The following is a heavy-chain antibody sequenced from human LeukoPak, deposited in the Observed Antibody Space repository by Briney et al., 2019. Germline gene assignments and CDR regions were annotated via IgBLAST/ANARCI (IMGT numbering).Heavy chain of an antibody. CDR2: IYYSGST. Sequence: SETLSLTCTVSGGSISSYYWSWIRQPPGKGLEWIGYIYYSGSTNYNPSLKSRVTISVDTSKNQFSLKLSSVTAADTAVCYCARLSPGSLDMFDYWGQGTLVTVSS. CDR1: GGSISSYY. D-gene: IGHD3/OR15-3a*01. J-gene: IGHJ4*02. V-gene: IGHV4-59*08. CDR3: ARLSPGSLDMFDY.